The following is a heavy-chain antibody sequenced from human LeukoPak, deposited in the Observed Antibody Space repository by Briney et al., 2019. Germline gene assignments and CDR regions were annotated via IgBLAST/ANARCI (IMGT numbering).Heavy chain of an antibody. D-gene: IGHD3-22*01. Sequence: GGSLRLSCAASGFTFSSYAMSWVRQAPGEGLEWVSDISGSGGSTYYADSVKGRLTISRDNSKNTLYLQMNSLRAEDTAVYYCAKANYYDSSGYWGGQGTLVTVSS. J-gene: IGHJ4*02. CDR1: GFTFSSYA. V-gene: IGHV3-23*01. CDR3: AKANYYDSSGYW. CDR2: ISGSGGST.